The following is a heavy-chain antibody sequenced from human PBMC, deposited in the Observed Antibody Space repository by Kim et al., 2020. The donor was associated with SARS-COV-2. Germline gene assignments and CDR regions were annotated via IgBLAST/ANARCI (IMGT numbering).Heavy chain of an antibody. CDR2: ISWDGGST. D-gene: IGHD3-22*01. CDR1: GFTFDDYA. Sequence: GGSLRLSCAASGFTFDDYAMHWVRQAPGKGLEWVSLISWDGGSTYYADSVKGRFTISRDNSKNSLYLQMNSLRAEDTALYYCAKGNYYDSSGGYYFDYWGQGTLVTVSS. CDR3: AKGNYYDSSGGYYFDY. J-gene: IGHJ4*02. V-gene: IGHV3-43D*03.